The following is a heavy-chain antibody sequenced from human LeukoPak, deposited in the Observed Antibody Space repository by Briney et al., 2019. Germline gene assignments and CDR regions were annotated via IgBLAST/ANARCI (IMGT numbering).Heavy chain of an antibody. CDR1: GYTLTGYY. D-gene: IGHD3-3*01. CDR3: ARASEDYDFSSEETRFDY. V-gene: IGHV1-2*06. CDR2: INPNTGGT. J-gene: IGHJ4*02. Sequence: ASVKVSCKASGYTLTGYYMHWVRQAPGQGLEWMGRINPNTGGTNYAQNFQGRVTMTRDTSINTAYMEMSRLRSDDTAVYHCARASEDYDFSSEETRFDYWGQGTLVTVSS.